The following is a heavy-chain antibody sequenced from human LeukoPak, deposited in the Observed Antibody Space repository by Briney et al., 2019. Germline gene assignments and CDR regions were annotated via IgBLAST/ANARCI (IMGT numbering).Heavy chain of an antibody. CDR2: IVVGSGNT. CDR1: GFTFTSSA. Sequence: SVKVSCKASGFTFTSSAMQWVRQARGQRLEWIGWIVVGSGNTNYAQKFQEGVTITRDMSTSTAYMELSSLRSEDTAVYYCAAGSRWSSTSCYFGYYYYGMDVWGQGTTVTVSS. D-gene: IGHD2-2*01. CDR3: AAGSRWSSTSCYFGYYYYGMDV. J-gene: IGHJ6*02. V-gene: IGHV1-58*02.